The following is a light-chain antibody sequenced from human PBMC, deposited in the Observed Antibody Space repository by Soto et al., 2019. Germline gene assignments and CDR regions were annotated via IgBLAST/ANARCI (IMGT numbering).Light chain of an antibody. CDR1: QGVRSY. V-gene: IGKV3-15*01. J-gene: IGKJ1*01. CDR3: QQYNNWPRT. CDR2: GAS. Sequence: EIVMTQSPATLSVSPGERATLSCRASQGVRSYLAWYQHKPGQAPRLLIYGASTRATGIPARFSGSGSGTEFTLTISSLQSEDFAVYYCQQYNNWPRTFGQGTKVDIK.